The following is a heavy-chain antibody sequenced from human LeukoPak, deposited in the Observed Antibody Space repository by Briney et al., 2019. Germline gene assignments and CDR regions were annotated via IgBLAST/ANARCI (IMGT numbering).Heavy chain of an antibody. CDR1: GFTFSGSA. Sequence: PGGSLRLSCAASGFTFSGSAMHWVRQASGKGLEWVGRIRNKTNKYATSYGASVKGRFIISRDDSKNTAYLQMNSLKTEDTAVYYCTRRHARSDYSDYWGQGTLVTVSS. V-gene: IGHV3-73*01. CDR2: IRNKTNKYAT. CDR3: TRRHARSDYSDY. J-gene: IGHJ4*02. D-gene: IGHD3-3*01.